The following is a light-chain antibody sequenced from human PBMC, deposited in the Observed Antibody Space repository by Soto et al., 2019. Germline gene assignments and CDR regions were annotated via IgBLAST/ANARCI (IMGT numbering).Light chain of an antibody. J-gene: IGKJ2*01. Sequence: EIVLTQSPGTLSLSPGERATLSCRASQSVSSTYLAWYQQRPGQAPRLLIYDVSTRSTGIPDRFSGSGSGTDFNLTISRLEPEDFAVYYCQQYGSSTYTFGQGTNLEIK. V-gene: IGKV3-20*01. CDR3: QQYGSSTYT. CDR1: QSVSSTY. CDR2: DVS.